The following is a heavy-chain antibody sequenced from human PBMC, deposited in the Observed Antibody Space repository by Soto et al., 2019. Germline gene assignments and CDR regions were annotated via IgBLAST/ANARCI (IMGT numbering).Heavy chain of an antibody. CDR1: RGSFSRYS. D-gene: IGHD6-6*01. Sequence: GXSVKLSCKASRGSFSRYSNRWVRQAPVQGLEWMGGIIPIFGTANYAQKFQGRVTITADESTSTAYMELSSLRSEDTAVYYCAAPASIAARFDWYFDLWGRGTLVTVSS. CDR2: IIPIFGTA. V-gene: IGHV1-69*01. J-gene: IGHJ2*01. CDR3: AAPASIAARFDWYFDL.